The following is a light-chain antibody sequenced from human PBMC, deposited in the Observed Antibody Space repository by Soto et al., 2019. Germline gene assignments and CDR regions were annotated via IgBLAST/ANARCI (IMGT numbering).Light chain of an antibody. CDR3: SSYTSSSTLV. V-gene: IGLV2-18*02. CDR1: SSDVGSYNR. Sequence: QSALTQPPSVSGSPGQSVTISCTGTSSDVGSYNRVSWYQQPPGTAPKLVIFEVTNRPSGVPDRFSGSKSGNTASLTISGLQAGDEADYYCSSYTSSSTLVFGGGTKLPVL. CDR2: EVT. J-gene: IGLJ2*01.